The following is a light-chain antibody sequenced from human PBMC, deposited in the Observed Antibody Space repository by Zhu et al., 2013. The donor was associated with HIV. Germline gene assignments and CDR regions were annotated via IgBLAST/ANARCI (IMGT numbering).Light chain of an antibody. CDR2: GAS. J-gene: IGKJ5*01. CDR3: QQRYNWPPIT. V-gene: IGKV3-11*01. CDR1: QSVSVN. Sequence: EIVLTQSPVTLSLSPGERATLSCRASQSVSVNLAWYQQKPGQAPRLLIYGASNRATGIPARFSGRGSGTDFNLTISSLEPEDSAVYFCQQRYNWPPITFGQGSRLEIK.